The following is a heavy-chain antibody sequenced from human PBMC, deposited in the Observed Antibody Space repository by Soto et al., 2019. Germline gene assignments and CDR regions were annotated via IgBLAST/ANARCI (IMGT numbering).Heavy chain of an antibody. V-gene: IGHV4-59*01. CDR3: AGGNGDYVMDYYFYYMAV. CDR1: GGSISSYY. Sequence: SETLSLTCTVSGGSISSYYWSWIRQPPGKGLEWIGYIYYSGSTNYNPSPKSRVTISVDTSKNQFSLKLSSVTAADTAVYYCAGGNGDYVMDYYFYYMAVWGKGTTVTVSS. D-gene: IGHD4-17*01. J-gene: IGHJ6*03. CDR2: IYYSGST.